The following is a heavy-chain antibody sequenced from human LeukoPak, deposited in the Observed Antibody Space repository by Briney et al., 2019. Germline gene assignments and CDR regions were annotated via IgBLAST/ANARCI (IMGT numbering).Heavy chain of an antibody. CDR1: GGSISRGSYY. J-gene: IGHJ4*02. CDR3: ARQTFGALYFDS. D-gene: IGHD3-10*01. V-gene: IGHV4-61*02. Sequence: SETLSLTCIVSGGSISRGSYYWNWIRQPAGKGLEWMGRVYNSGSTNHNPSLKSRVTISTDMSKNQFSLKLSSVTAADTAVYYCARQTFGALYFDSWGQGTLVTVSS. CDR2: VYNSGST.